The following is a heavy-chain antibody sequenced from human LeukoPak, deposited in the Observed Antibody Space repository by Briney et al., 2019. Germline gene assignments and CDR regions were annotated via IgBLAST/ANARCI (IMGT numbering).Heavy chain of an antibody. V-gene: IGHV3-48*01. D-gene: IGHD1-1*01. CDR3: ARARVRGTYEAFDI. J-gene: IGHJ3*02. CDR2: ITSNSSTA. CDR1: GFTFSTYT. Sequence: GGSLRLSCAASGFTFSTYTMNWVRQAPGRRLEWVSYITSNSSTAYYADSVKGRFTISRDNAKNSLYLQMNSPRAEDTAVYYCARARVRGTYEAFDIWGQGTLATVSS.